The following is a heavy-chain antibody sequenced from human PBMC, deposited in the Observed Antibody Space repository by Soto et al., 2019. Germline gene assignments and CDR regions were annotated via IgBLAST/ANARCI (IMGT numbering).Heavy chain of an antibody. J-gene: IGHJ6*02. Sequence: GGSLRLSCATSGFTFSGYGMHWVRQAPGKGLEWMAVISYDGSDKYYADSVKGRFTISRDNSKNTLYLQMNSLRAEDTAVYYCAKSYYYDSSGYYSPRGYYYYYGMDVWGQGTRSPSP. CDR3: AKSYYYDSSGYYSPRGYYYYYGMDV. CDR1: GFTFSGYG. V-gene: IGHV3-30*18. D-gene: IGHD3-22*01. CDR2: ISYDGSDK.